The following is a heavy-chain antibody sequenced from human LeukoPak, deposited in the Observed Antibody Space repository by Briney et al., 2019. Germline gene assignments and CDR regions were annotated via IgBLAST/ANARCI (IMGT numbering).Heavy chain of an antibody. J-gene: IGHJ6*02. CDR3: ASSAYCSSTSCYTTWHYYYGMDV. D-gene: IGHD2-2*02. V-gene: IGHV1-69*04. CDR1: GGTFSSYA. Sequence: ASVKVSCKASGGTFSSYAISWVRQAPGQGLEWMGRIIPILGIANYAQKFQGRVTITADKSTSTAYMELSSLRSEDTAVYYCASSAYCSSTSCYTTWHYYYGMDVWGQGTTVTVSS. CDR2: IIPILGIA.